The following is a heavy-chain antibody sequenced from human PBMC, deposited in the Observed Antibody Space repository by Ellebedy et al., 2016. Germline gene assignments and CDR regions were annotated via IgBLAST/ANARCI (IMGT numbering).Heavy chain of an antibody. CDR1: GFTFSSYA. CDR3: AKDRLRWLQLVPGDAFDI. V-gene: IGHV3-9*01. J-gene: IGHJ3*02. Sequence: GGSLRLSCAASGFTFSSYAMSWVRQAPGKGLEWVSGISWNSGSIGYADSVKGRFTISRDNAKNSLYLQMNSLRAEDTALYYCAKDRLRWLQLVPGDAFDIWGQGTMVTVSS. CDR2: ISWNSGSI. D-gene: IGHD5-24*01.